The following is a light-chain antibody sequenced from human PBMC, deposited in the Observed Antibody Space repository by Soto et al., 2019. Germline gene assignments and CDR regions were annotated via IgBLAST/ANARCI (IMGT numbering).Light chain of an antibody. CDR2: GAS. Sequence: EVVMTQSPATLSVSPGERATLSCRASQSVSSSLAWYQQKPGQAPRLLIYGASSRATGVPARFSGSGSGTEFPLPISSLQSEDFAVYSCQHYNTWPLTFGGGTKVEIK. CDR1: QSVSSS. J-gene: IGKJ4*01. CDR3: QHYNTWPLT. V-gene: IGKV3-15*01.